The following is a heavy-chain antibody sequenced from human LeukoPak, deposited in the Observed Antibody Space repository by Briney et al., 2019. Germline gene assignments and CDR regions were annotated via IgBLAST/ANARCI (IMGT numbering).Heavy chain of an antibody. CDR1: GFTFSDYY. CDR3: ARSNQADDY. CDR2: ISSGGSTI. J-gene: IGHJ4*02. Sequence: GGSLRLSCAVSGFTFSDYYMSWIRQAPGKGLEWVSYISSGGSTISHADSVKGRFTISRDNAENSLYLQMNSLRAEDTGVYYCARSNQADDYWGQGTLVTVSS. V-gene: IGHV3-11*04. D-gene: IGHD1-14*01.